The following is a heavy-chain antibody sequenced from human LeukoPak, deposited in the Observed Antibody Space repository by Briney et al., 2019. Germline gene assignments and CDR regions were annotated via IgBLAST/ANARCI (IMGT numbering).Heavy chain of an antibody. V-gene: IGHV3-33*01. CDR3: AIDPCGGDGLDY. CDR2: IWYDGSNT. J-gene: IGHJ4*02. CDR1: RFIFSRYG. Sequence: PGRSLRLSCAASRFIFSRYGMHWLRQAPGQGLEWVAVIWYDGSNTYYADSVKGRFTISRDNSKNTVYLQMNSLRAEDTAVYYCAIDPCGGDGLDYWGQGTLVTVSS. D-gene: IGHD2-21*02.